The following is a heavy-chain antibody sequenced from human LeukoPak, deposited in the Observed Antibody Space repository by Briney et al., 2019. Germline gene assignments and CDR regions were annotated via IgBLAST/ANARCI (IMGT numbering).Heavy chain of an antibody. CDR2: ISGSSTST. CDR3: AAHMRCSGGSCFHYYYYYGMDV. D-gene: IGHD2-15*01. J-gene: IGHJ6*02. CDR1: GFTFSSFA. V-gene: IGHV3-23*01. Sequence: GGSLRLSCAASGFTFSSFAMSWVRRAPGKGLERVSTISGSSTSTYYADSVQGRFTMSRDNSKNTLYLQMNSVRAEDSAVYYCAAHMRCSGGSCFHYYYYYGMDVWGQGTTVTVSS.